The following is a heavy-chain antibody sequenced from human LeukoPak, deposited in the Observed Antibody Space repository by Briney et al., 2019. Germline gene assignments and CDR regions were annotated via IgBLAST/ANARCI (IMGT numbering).Heavy chain of an antibody. CDR1: GYSISSGYY. J-gene: IGHJ4*02. V-gene: IGHV4-38-2*02. Sequence: SETLSLTCTVSGYSISSGYYWGWIRQPPGKGLEWIGSIYHSGSTYYNPSLKSRVTISVDTSKNQFSLKLSSVTAADTAVYYCARELSKGPYYFDYWGQGTLVTVSS. CDR3: ARELSKGPYYFDY. CDR2: IYHSGST. D-gene: IGHD3-10*01.